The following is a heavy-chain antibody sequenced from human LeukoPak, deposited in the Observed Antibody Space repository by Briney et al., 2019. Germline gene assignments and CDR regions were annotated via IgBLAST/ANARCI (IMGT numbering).Heavy chain of an antibody. CDR2: MYYTGST. J-gene: IGHJ4*02. Sequence: SETLSLTCTVPGGSISSSSYYWGWIRQPPGKGLEWIGSMYYTGSTYYSPSLKSRVTISVDTSKNQFSLNLSSVTAADTAVYYCARHFPYSSNWDFDYWGQGTLVTVSS. CDR1: GGSISSSSYY. D-gene: IGHD6-13*01. CDR3: ARHFPYSSNWDFDY. V-gene: IGHV4-39*01.